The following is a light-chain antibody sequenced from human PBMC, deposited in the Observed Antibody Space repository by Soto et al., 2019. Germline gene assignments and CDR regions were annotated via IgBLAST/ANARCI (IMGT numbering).Light chain of an antibody. Sequence: IVMTQSPDSLAVSLGERATINCKSSQSVLYSSNNKNYLAWYQQRPGQPPKLLIYWASTRESGVPDRFSCSGSGTDFTLTISSLQAEDVALYYCQHYYSTPLTFGGGTKVDIK. V-gene: IGKV4-1*01. CDR1: QSVLYSSNNKNY. CDR3: QHYYSTPLT. CDR2: WAS. J-gene: IGKJ4*01.